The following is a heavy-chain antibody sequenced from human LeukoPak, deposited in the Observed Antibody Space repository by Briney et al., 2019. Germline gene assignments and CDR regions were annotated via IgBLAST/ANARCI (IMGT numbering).Heavy chain of an antibody. CDR3: ARYLTGWSSAFDI. D-gene: IGHD6-19*01. CDR2: ISYDGSNK. Sequence: PGGSLRLSCAASGFTFSNYGMHWVRQAPGKGLEWVAVISYDGSNKFYGDSVKGRFTISRDNSKNTLYLQMSDLRAEDTAVYYCARYLTGWSSAFDIWGQGTMVTVSS. J-gene: IGHJ3*02. CDR1: GFTFSNYG. V-gene: IGHV3-30*03.